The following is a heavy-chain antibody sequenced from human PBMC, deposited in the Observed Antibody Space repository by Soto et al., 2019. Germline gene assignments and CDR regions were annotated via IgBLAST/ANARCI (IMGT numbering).Heavy chain of an antibody. V-gene: IGHV1-24*01. CDR3: ASYSSSWSLGPFDY. J-gene: IGHJ4*02. D-gene: IGHD6-13*01. CDR2: FDPEDGET. CDR1: GYTFTRYG. Sequence: ASVKVSCKASGYTFTRYGISCVRQAPGKGLEWMGGFDPEDGETIYAQKFQGRVTMTEDTSTDTAYMELSSLRSEDTAVYYCASYSSSWSLGPFDYWGQGTLVTVSS.